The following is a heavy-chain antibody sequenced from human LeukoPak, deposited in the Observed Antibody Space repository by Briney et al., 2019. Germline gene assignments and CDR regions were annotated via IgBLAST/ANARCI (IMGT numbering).Heavy chain of an antibody. CDR3: ARALGTAMVTAAFDI. V-gene: IGHV1-69*01. CDR1: GGTFSSYA. D-gene: IGHD5-18*01. CDR2: IIPIFGTA. J-gene: IGHJ3*02. Sequence: GSSVKVSCKXSGGTFSSYAISWVRQAPGQGLERMGGIIPIFGTANYAQKFQGRVTITADESTSTAYMELSSLRSEDTAVYYCARALGTAMVTAAFDIWGQGTMVTVSS.